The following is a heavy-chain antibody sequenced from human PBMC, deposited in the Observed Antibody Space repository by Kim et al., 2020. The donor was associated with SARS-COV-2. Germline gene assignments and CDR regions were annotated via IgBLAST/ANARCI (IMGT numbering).Heavy chain of an antibody. CDR3: ARLYMVGGVITRGGMDV. Sequence: FQGRVTITADKSTSTAYMELSSLRSEDTAVYYCARLYMVGGVITRGGMDVWGQGTTVTVSS. V-gene: IGHV1-69*02. D-gene: IGHD3-10*01. J-gene: IGHJ6*02.